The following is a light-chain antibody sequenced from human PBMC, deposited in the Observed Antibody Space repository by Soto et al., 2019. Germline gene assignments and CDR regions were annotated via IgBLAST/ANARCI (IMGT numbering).Light chain of an antibody. CDR1: SSDVGGYSY. V-gene: IGLV2-14*01. CDR2: EVS. Sequence: QSALTQPASVSGSPGQSITISCTGTSSDVGGYSYVSWYQQHPGKTPKLMIYEVSNRPSGFSHRFSGSKSGNTASLTISGLQTEDEADYYCSSFSSITREVFGGGTKLTVL. J-gene: IGLJ2*01. CDR3: SSFSSITREV.